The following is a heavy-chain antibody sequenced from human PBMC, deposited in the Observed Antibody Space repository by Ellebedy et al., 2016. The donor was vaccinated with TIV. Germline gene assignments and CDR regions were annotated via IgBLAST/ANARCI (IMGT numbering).Heavy chain of an antibody. CDR2: ISGSGGST. CDR1: RFTFSSYS. CDR3: AKESAAYFDY. V-gene: IGHV3-23*01. Sequence: GESLKISCAASRFTFSSYSMNWGRQAPGKGLEWVSAISGSGGSTYYADSVKGRFTISRDNSKNTLYLQMNSLRAEDTAVYYCAKESAAYFDYWGQGTLVTVSS. J-gene: IGHJ4*02. D-gene: IGHD2-15*01.